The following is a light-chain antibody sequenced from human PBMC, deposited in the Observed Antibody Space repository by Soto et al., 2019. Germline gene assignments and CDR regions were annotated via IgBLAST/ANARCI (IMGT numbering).Light chain of an antibody. Sequence: QSALTQPASVSGSPGQSITISCTGTSSDVGTYNLVSWYQQHPGKAPKLLISEVDKRPSGVSNRFSGSKSGNRASLTISGLQAEDEADYYCCSYASNITWVFGGGTKLTVL. CDR2: EVD. CDR1: SSDVGTYNL. CDR3: CSYASNITWV. V-gene: IGLV2-23*02. J-gene: IGLJ3*02.